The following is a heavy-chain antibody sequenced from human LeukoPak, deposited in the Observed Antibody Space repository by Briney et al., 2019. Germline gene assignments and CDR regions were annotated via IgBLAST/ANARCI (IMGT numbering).Heavy chain of an antibody. J-gene: IGHJ4*02. V-gene: IGHV3-30*19. Sequence: GGSLRLSCSASGFTFSSYGMHWVRQAPGKGLEWVAVISYDGSNKYYADSVKGRFTISRDNSKNTLYLQMNSLRAEDTAVYYCARGYLELHDWGQGTLVTVSS. CDR3: ARGYLELHD. CDR1: GFTFSSYG. D-gene: IGHD1-26*01. CDR2: ISYDGSNK.